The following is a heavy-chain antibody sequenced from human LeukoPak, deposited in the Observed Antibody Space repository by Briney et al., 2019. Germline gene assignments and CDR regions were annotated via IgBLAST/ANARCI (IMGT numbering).Heavy chain of an antibody. J-gene: IGHJ3*02. D-gene: IGHD2-15*01. CDR2: INPSGGST. Sequence: GASVKVSCKASGYTFTSYYMHWVRQAPGQGLEWMGIINPSGGSTSYAQKFQGRVTMTRDTSTSTVYMELSSLRSEDTAVYYCASYGQGYCSGGSCYARGAFDIWGQGTMVTVSS. V-gene: IGHV1-46*01. CDR1: GYTFTSYY. CDR3: ASYGQGYCSGGSCYARGAFDI.